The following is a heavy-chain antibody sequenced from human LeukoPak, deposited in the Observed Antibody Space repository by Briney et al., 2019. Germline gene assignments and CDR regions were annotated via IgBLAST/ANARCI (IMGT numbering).Heavy chain of an antibody. Sequence: PGGSLRLSCAASGFTASSNYMSWVRQAPGKGLEWVSVIYSGGSTYYADSVKGRFTISRDNSKNTLYLQMSSLRAEDTAVYYCARVITVTTAEYYFDYWGQGTLVTVSS. CDR1: GFTASSNY. D-gene: IGHD4-17*01. V-gene: IGHV3-53*01. CDR3: ARVITVTTAEYYFDY. CDR2: IYSGGST. J-gene: IGHJ4*02.